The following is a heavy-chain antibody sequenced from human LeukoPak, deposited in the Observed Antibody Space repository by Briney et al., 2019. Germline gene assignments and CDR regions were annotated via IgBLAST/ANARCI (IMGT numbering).Heavy chain of an antibody. CDR3: ARDPRLRRSYFDY. CDR2: IIPIFGTA. D-gene: IGHD5-12*01. CDR1: GGTFSSYA. Sequence: SVKVSCTASGGTFSSYAISWVRQAPGQGLEWMGGIIPIFGTANYAQKFQGRVTMTTDTSTSTAYMELRSLRSDDTAVYYCARDPRLRRSYFDYWGQGTLVTVSS. V-gene: IGHV1-69*05. J-gene: IGHJ4*02.